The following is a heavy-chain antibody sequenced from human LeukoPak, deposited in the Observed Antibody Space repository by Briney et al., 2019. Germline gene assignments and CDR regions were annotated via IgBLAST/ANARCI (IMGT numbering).Heavy chain of an antibody. V-gene: IGHV3-48*01. J-gene: IGHJ4*02. D-gene: IGHD3-22*01. CDR1: GFTFSRYS. CDR3: ARVAPYYYDSSGYSDY. Sequence: RGSLRLSCAASGFTFSRYSMNWVRQAPGKGLEWVSYISSGSSTIYYADSVKGRFTISRDNAKNSLYLQMNSLRAEDTAVYYCARVAPYYYDSSGYSDYWGQGTLVTVSS. CDR2: ISSGSSTI.